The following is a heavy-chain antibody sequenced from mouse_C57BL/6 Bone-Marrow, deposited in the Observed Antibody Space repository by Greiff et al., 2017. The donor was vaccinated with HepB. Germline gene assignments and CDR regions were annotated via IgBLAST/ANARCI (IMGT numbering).Heavy chain of an antibody. Sequence: VQLQQSGPVLVKPGASVKMSCKASGYTFTDYYMNWVKQSHGKSLEWIGVINPYNGGTSYNQKFKGKATLTVDKSSSTAYMELNSLTSEDSAVYYCARWGYYGSSYGRYFDVWGTGTTVTVSS. CDR2: INPYNGGT. CDR1: GYTFTDYY. V-gene: IGHV1-19*01. J-gene: IGHJ1*03. CDR3: ARWGYYGSSYGRYFDV. D-gene: IGHD1-1*01.